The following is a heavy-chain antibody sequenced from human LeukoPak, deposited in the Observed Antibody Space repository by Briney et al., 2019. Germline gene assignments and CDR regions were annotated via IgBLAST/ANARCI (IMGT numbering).Heavy chain of an antibody. CDR1: GGTFISYA. V-gene: IGHV1-69*13. D-gene: IGHD1-14*01. J-gene: IGHJ1*01. Sequence: SVKVSCKASGGTFISYAISWVRQAPGQGLEWMGGIIPILGTAKYAQKFQGRVTITADESTSTAYMELSSLRSEDTAVYYCARDSSDFRNLIPHWGQGTLVTVSS. CDR2: IIPILGTA. CDR3: ARDSSDFRNLIPH.